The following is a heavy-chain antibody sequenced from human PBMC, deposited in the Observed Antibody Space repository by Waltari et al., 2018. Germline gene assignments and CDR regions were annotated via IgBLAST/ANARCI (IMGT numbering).Heavy chain of an antibody. CDR1: GFTFSNNY. Sequence: EVLLVESGGDLVQPGGSLGLSCAASGFTFSNNYMHWVRQAPGTGLAWVSRIKLDGVTTSYADSVKGRFTISRDNAKNTLFLQMRSLTPEDTAVYFCARETEVGYLDYWGQGTLVTVSS. CDR3: ARETEVGYLDY. V-gene: IGHV3-74*01. CDR2: IKLDGVTT. D-gene: IGHD1-26*01. J-gene: IGHJ4*02.